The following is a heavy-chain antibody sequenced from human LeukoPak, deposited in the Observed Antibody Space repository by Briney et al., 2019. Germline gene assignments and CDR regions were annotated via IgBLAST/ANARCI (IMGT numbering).Heavy chain of an antibody. CDR2: ISYDGSNK. CDR3: AKDYCSGGSCYSSMDV. D-gene: IGHD2-15*01. Sequence: GGSLRLSCAASGFTVSSNYMSWVRQAPGKGLEWVAVISYDGSNKYYADSVKGRFTISRDNSKNTLYLQMNSLRAEDTAVYYCAKDYCSGGSCYSSMDVWGQGTTVTVSS. V-gene: IGHV3-30*18. CDR1: GFTVSSNY. J-gene: IGHJ6*02.